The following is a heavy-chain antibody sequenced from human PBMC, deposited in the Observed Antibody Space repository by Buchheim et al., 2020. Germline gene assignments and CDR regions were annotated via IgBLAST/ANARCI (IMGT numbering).Heavy chain of an antibody. Sequence: EVQLLESGGGLVQVGGSLSLSCAASGLTVSSYTMTWVRQAPGKGLEWVSSIRKSGDSTFYADSVKGRFTISRDNSKNMLYLQMNSLRAEDTAVYYCARVPTYYNILSGYAADYWGQGTL. J-gene: IGHJ4*02. V-gene: IGHV3-23*01. CDR2: IRKSGDST. CDR1: GLTVSSYT. D-gene: IGHD3-9*01. CDR3: ARVPTYYNILSGYAADY.